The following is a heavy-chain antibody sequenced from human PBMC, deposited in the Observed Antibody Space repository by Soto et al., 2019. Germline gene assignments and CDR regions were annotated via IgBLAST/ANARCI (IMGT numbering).Heavy chain of an antibody. Sequence: QVQLQESGPGLVKPSETLSLTCTVSGGSISTYYWNWIRQPPGKGLEWIGYIYYSVTTNYNPSLNSRVTISEDTSKNQFSLKLSSVTAADTAVYYCARDDAEDNWFDLWGQGTLVTVSS. CDR1: GGSISTYY. J-gene: IGHJ5*02. CDR2: IYYSVTT. V-gene: IGHV4-59*01. CDR3: ARDDAEDNWFDL.